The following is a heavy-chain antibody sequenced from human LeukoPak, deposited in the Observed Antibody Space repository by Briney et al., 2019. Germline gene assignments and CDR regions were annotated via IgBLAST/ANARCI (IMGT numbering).Heavy chain of an antibody. J-gene: IGHJ4*02. CDR2: ISGSGGGT. V-gene: IGHV3-23*01. CDR1: GFTFSSYG. CDR3: AKWGSATLAYFDY. D-gene: IGHD2-15*01. Sequence: PGGSLRLSCAASGFTFSSYGMSWVRQAPGKGLEWVSAISGSGGGTYYAGSVKGRFTISRDNPRNTLDVQMNSLRAEDTAVYYCAKWGSATLAYFDYWGQGTLVTVSS.